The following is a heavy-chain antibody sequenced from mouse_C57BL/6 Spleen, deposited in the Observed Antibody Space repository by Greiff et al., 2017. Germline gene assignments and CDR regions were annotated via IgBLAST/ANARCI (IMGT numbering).Heavy chain of an antibody. CDR1: GYTFTSYW. Sequence: QQSCKASGYTFTSYWMDWVKQRPGQGLEWIGNIYPSDSETHYNQKFKDKATLTVDKSSSTAYMQLSSLTSEDSAVYYCARSGTTPFAYWGQGTLVTVSA. D-gene: IGHD3-3*01. J-gene: IGHJ3*01. CDR2: IYPSDSET. V-gene: IGHV1-61*01. CDR3: ARSGTTPFAY.